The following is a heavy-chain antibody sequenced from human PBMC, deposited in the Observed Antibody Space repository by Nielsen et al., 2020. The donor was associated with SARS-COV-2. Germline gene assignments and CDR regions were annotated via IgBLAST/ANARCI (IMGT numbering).Heavy chain of an antibody. J-gene: IGHJ6*02. Sequence: GESLKISCAASGFTFSSYSMNWVRQAPGKGLEWVSSISSSSSYIYYADSVKGRFTIPRDNAKNSLYLQMNSLRAEDTAVYYCARVPSRIVGATLYYYYYGMDVWGQGTTVTVSS. CDR1: GFTFSSYS. CDR3: ARVPSRIVGATLYYYYYGMDV. D-gene: IGHD1-26*01. CDR2: ISSSSSYI. V-gene: IGHV3-21*01.